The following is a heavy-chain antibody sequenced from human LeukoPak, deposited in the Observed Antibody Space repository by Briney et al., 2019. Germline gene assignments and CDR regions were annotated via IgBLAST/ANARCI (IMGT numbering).Heavy chain of an antibody. Sequence: GASVKVSCKASGYTFTSYGISWVRQAPGQGLEWMGRVIPILGIANYAQKFQGRVTITADKSTSTAYMELSSLRSEDTAVYYCARGAPDYYDSSGPLNYWGQGTLVTVSS. CDR2: VIPILGIA. J-gene: IGHJ4*02. CDR3: ARGAPDYYDSSGPLNY. CDR1: GYTFTSYG. V-gene: IGHV1-69*04. D-gene: IGHD3-22*01.